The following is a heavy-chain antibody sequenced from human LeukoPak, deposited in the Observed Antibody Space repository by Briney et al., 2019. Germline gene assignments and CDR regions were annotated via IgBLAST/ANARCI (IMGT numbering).Heavy chain of an antibody. V-gene: IGHV3-7*03. CDR1: GFTFSSYW. J-gene: IGHJ1*01. CDR2: INQDGSEK. D-gene: IGHD6-13*01. Sequence: GGSLRLSCAASGFTFSSYWMSWVRQAPGKGLEWVASINQDGSEKNYVDSVKGRFTISRDNAKNSLYLQMNSLRAEDTAVYYCAKGAAGKTEYFQHWGQGTLVTVSS. CDR3: AKGAAGKTEYFQH.